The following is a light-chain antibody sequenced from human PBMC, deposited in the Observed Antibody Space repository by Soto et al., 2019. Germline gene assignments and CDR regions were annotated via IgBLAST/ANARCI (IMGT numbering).Light chain of an antibody. V-gene: IGKV3-11*01. Sequence: EVWFTPSPATLSLSPGEGATLSCRASQSIGNYLAWYQQKPGQAPRLLIYATSNRATGIPARFSGSGSGTDFTLTISSLEPGDFAVYYCQQRSSWPFTFGPGTKVDIK. J-gene: IGKJ3*01. CDR3: QQRSSWPFT. CDR2: ATS. CDR1: QSIGNY.